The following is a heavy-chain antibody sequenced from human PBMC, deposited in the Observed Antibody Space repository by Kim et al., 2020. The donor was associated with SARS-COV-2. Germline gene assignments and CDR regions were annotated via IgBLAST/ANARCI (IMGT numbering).Heavy chain of an antibody. J-gene: IGHJ6*02. CDR2: ISGSGGST. Sequence: GGSLRLSCAASGFTFSSYAMSWVRQAPGKGLEWVSAISGSGGSTYYADSVKGRFTISRDNSKNTLYLQMNSLRAEDTAVYYCAKDPRAPRVVAGYYYYGMDVWGQGTTVTVSS. CDR3: AKDPRAPRVVAGYYYYGMDV. V-gene: IGHV3-23*01. CDR1: GFTFSSYA. D-gene: IGHD2-15*01.